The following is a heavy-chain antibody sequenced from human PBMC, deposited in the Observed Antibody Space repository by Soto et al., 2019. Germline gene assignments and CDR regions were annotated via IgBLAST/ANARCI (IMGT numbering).Heavy chain of an antibody. CDR2: IYYSGST. V-gene: IGHV4-31*03. Sequence: TLSLTCTVSGGSISSGGYYGSWIRQHPGKGLEWIGYIYYSGSTYYNPSLKSRVTISVDTSKNQFSLKLSSVTAADTAVYYCARVKTLRMVAATLRWFDPWGQGTLVTVSS. CDR1: GGSISSGGYY. CDR3: ARVKTLRMVAATLRWFDP. D-gene: IGHD2-15*01. J-gene: IGHJ5*02.